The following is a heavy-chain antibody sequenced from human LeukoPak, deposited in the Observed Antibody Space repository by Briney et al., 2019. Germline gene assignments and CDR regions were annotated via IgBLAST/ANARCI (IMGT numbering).Heavy chain of an antibody. CDR3: ARAPIHSGWYPHPLYYFDY. Sequence: SQTLSLTCTVSGGSISSGGYYWSWIRQPPGKGLEWIGYIYHSGSTNYNPSLKSRVTISVDTSKNQFSLKLSSVTAADTAVYYCARAPIHSGWYPHPLYYFDYWGQGTLVTVSS. CDR1: GGSISSGGYY. D-gene: IGHD6-19*01. J-gene: IGHJ4*02. CDR2: IYHSGST. V-gene: IGHV4-30-2*01.